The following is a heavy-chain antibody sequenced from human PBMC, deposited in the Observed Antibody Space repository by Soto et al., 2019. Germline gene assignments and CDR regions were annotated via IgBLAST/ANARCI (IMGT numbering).Heavy chain of an antibody. D-gene: IGHD3-22*01. Sequence: QLQLQESGPGLVKPSETLSLTCTVSGGSISSSSYYWGWIRQPPGKGLEWIGSIYYSGSTYYNPSLKSRVTVSVDTSKNQFSLKLSSVTAADTAVYYCARHSPTAMVMGRAYYYDSSGYYFDYWGQGTLVTVSS. CDR2: IYYSGST. CDR3: ARHSPTAMVMGRAYYYDSSGYYFDY. J-gene: IGHJ4*02. CDR1: GGSISSSSYY. V-gene: IGHV4-39*01.